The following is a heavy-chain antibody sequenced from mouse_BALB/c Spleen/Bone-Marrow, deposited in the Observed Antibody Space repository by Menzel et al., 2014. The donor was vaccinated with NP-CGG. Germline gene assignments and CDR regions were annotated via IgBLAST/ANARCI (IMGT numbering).Heavy chain of an antibody. CDR1: GYSFTDYY. CDR2: IYPGNGDT. Sequence: QVQLQQSGLELVKPGASVRISCKASGYSFTDYYINWVKQKPGQGLEWIGWIYPGNGDTKYYERFKGKASLTVDRSSSTDNIQLRWVSSEGTAMYFDAREGYCDNRDLAHWGQGTRVTVSA. D-gene: IGHD4-1*01. CDR3: AREGYCDNRDLAH. V-gene: IGHV1-84*02. J-gene: IGHJ3*01.